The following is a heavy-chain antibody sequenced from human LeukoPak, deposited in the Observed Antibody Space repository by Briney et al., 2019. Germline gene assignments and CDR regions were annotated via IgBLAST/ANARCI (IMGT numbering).Heavy chain of an antibody. D-gene: IGHD2-8*01. J-gene: IGHJ6*02. CDR3: ARAVNGNYYYGMDV. CDR1: GGSFSGYY. CDR2: INHSGST. V-gene: IGHV4-34*01. Sequence: SETLSLTCAVYGGSFSGYYWSWIRQPPGKGLEWIGEINHSGSTNYNPSLKSRVTISVDTSKNQFSLKLSSVTAADTAVYYCARAVNGNYYYGMDVWGQETTVTVSS.